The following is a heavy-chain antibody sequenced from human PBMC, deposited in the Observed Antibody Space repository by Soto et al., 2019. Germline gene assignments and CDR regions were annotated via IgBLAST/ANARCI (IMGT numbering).Heavy chain of an antibody. V-gene: IGHV4-34*01. D-gene: IGHD2-15*01. CDR1: GGSFSGYY. CDR3: ARDLVEGTSPPLLGYYYYYYGMDV. Sequence: QVQLQQWGAGLLKPSETLSLTCAIYGGSFSGYYWTWIRQPPGKGLEWVGEIGHSGSASYSPSLKSRVTISVDTSNNQYSLRLTSVTAADTAVYYCARDLVEGTSPPLLGYYYYYYGMDVWGQGTTVTVSS. J-gene: IGHJ6*02. CDR2: IGHSGSA.